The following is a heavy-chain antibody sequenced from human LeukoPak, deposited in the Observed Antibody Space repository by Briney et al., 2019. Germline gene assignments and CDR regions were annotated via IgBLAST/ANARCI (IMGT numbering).Heavy chain of an antibody. V-gene: IGHV4-59*11. CDR2: IYQSGRT. Sequence: SETLSLTCTVSGDSKSYHKWNWIRQSAGKGLEWIGYIYQSGRTNYNPSLKSRVTISVNTSKNQFSLQLRSVTAADTAVYYCANEWSAFDFWGQGTMVTVSS. D-gene: IGHD3-3*01. CDR1: GDSKSYHK. CDR3: ANEWSAFDF. J-gene: IGHJ3*01.